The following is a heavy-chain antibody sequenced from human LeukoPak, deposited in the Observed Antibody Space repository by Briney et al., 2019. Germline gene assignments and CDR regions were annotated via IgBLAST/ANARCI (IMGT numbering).Heavy chain of an antibody. J-gene: IGHJ4*02. V-gene: IGHV3-23*01. CDR3: AEVGITMVRGVVNYFDY. Sequence: GGSLRLSCAASGFTFSSYGMSWVRQAPGKGLEWVSAISGSGGSTYYADSVKGRFTISRDNSKNTLYLQMNSLRAEDTAVYYCAEVGITMVRGVVNYFDYWGQGTLVTVSS. CDR1: GFTFSSYG. CDR2: ISGSGGST. D-gene: IGHD3-10*01.